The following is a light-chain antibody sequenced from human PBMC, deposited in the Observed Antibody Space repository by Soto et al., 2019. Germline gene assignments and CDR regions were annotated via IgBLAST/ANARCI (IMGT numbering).Light chain of an antibody. CDR1: QSVSSSY. Sequence: EIVLTQSPGTLSLSPGERATLSCRASQSVSSSYLAWYQQKPGQAPRLLIYGASSRATGIPDRFSGSGSGTDFTLTISRLEPEDFAVYYCQQYGSSPPPFGGGTKVAIK. J-gene: IGKJ4*01. CDR2: GAS. V-gene: IGKV3-20*01. CDR3: QQYGSSPPP.